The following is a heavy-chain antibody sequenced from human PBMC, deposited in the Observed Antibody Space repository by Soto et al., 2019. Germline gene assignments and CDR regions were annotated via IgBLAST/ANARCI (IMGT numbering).Heavy chain of an antibody. J-gene: IGHJ4*02. Sequence: ASVKVSCKASGYTFTSYGISWVRQAPGQGLEWMGWISAYNGNTNYAQKLQGRVTMTTDTSTSTAYMELRSLRSDDTAVYYCARVMGDYDILTGYFFDYWGQGTLVTVSS. CDR2: ISAYNGNT. D-gene: IGHD3-9*01. CDR1: GYTFTSYG. CDR3: ARVMGDYDILTGYFFDY. V-gene: IGHV1-18*01.